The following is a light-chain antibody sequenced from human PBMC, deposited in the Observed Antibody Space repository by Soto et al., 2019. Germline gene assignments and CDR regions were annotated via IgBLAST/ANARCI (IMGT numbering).Light chain of an antibody. CDR3: QQYDSSPPWT. CDR2: AAS. J-gene: IGKJ1*01. V-gene: IGKV1-12*01. CDR1: QGISNW. Sequence: DIPMTQSPSSVSASVGDRVTITCRASQGISNWLAWYQQKPGKAPSLLIHAASSLQSGVPSRFSGSGYGTDFTLTISRLEPEDFAVYYCQQYDSSPPWTFGQGTKVEIK.